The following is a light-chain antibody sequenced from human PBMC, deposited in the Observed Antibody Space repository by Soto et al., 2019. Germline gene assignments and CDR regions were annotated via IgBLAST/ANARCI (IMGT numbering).Light chain of an antibody. V-gene: IGKV2-30*02. CDR1: QSLVHSDGNTY. CDR2: KVS. Sequence: DVVMTQSPLSLPVTLGQPASISCRSSQSLVHSDGNTYLNWFQQRPGQSPRRLIYKVSNRDSGVPDRLRGSGSATDFTMKISRVEAEGVGVYYCMKGIHWPWTFRQGTTV. J-gene: IGKJ1*01. CDR3: MKGIHWPWT.